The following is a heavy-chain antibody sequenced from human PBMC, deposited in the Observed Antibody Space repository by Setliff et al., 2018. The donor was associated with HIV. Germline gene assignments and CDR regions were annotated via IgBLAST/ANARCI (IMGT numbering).Heavy chain of an antibody. Sequence: ASVKVSCKASGYTFTSYVMHWVRQAPGQRLEWIGWLNTVNGNRKYSQEFQGRITITMDTSASTVYMVVSSLRSEDMAAYYCARGIYDFWTGYADYWGPGTLVTAAS. V-gene: IGHV1-3*03. CDR1: GYTFTSYV. D-gene: IGHD3-3*01. J-gene: IGHJ4*02. CDR2: LNTVNGNR. CDR3: ARGIYDFWTGYADY.